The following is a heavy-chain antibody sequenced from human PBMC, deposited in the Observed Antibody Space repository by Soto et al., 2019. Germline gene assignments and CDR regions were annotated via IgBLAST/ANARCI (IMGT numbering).Heavy chain of an antibody. D-gene: IGHD3-10*01. CDR2: ISGSGGST. J-gene: IGHJ4*02. CDR3: AKDATGRRFGELLYYFDY. Sequence: VQLVESGGGVVQPGRSLRLSCAASGFTFSSYAMSWVRQAPGKGLEWVSAISGSGGSTYYADSVKGRFTISRDNSKNTLYLQMNSLRAEDTAVYYCAKDATGRRFGELLYYFDYWGQGTLVTVSS. CDR1: GFTFSSYA. V-gene: IGHV3-23*04.